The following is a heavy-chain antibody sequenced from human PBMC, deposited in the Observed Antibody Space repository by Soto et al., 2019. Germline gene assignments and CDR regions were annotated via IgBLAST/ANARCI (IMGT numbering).Heavy chain of an antibody. CDR2: IYDSGST. J-gene: IGHJ4*02. CDR1: GDSLKNHY. Sequence: SETLSLTCSVSGDSLKNHYWAWIRHSPGKGLEWIGNIYDSGSTNYSPALKSRVSMSVDTSKNLFSLKMNSVTAADTAVYYCAKLTAAWGQGTLVTVSS. V-gene: IGHV4-59*11. D-gene: IGHD6-13*01. CDR3: AKLTAA.